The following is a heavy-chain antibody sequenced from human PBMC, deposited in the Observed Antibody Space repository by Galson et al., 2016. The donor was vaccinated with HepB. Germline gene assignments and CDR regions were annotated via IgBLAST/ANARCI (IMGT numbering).Heavy chain of an antibody. V-gene: IGHV3-30*03. D-gene: IGHD6-19*01. CDR1: GFTFSTDV. J-gene: IGHJ4*02. Sequence: SLRLSCAASGFTFSTDVMHWVRQAPGEGLEWVAVISSDGDNKHYGESVKGRFTISRDNSKTTLYLQLNSLRAEDTAVYYCAREDPNIAVAALDYWGQGTLVTVSS. CDR3: AREDPNIAVAALDY. CDR2: ISSDGDNK.